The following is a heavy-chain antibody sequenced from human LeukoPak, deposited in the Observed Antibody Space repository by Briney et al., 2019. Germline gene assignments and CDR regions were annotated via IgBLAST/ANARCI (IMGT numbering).Heavy chain of an antibody. CDR1: GDSVSSNSAA. CDR3: AGENARYSSGWPNWFDP. V-gene: IGHV6-1*01. D-gene: IGHD6-19*01. Sequence: SQTLSLTCAISGDSVSSNSAAWNWIRQSPSRGLEWLGRTYYRSKWYNDYAVSVKSRITINPDTSKNQFSLQLNSVTPEDTAVYYCAGENARYSSGWPNWFDPWGQGTLVTVSS. CDR2: TYYRSKWYN. J-gene: IGHJ5*02.